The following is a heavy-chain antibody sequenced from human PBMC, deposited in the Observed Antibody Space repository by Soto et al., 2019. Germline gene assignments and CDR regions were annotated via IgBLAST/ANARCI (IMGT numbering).Heavy chain of an antibody. Sequence: ASVKVSCKATGYTFSAYTMNWVRQAPGQSLEWMGWINAGSGTTKYSQNFQGRVSITRDTSASTVYMELTGLTSEDTAVYYCARDTETLGPRANDALDIWGQGTMVTVSS. D-gene: IGHD3-3*02. V-gene: IGHV1-3*01. CDR1: GYTFSAYT. CDR2: INAGSGTT. J-gene: IGHJ3*02. CDR3: ARDTETLGPRANDALDI.